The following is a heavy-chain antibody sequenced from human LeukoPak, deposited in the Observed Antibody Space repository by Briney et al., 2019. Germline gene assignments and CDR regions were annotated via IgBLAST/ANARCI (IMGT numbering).Heavy chain of an antibody. CDR2: ISGSGGST. D-gene: IGHD6-19*01. J-gene: IGHJ4*02. Sequence: GGTLRLSCAASGFTFSSYGMSWVRQAPGKGLEWVSAISGSGGSTYYADSVKGRFTISRDNSKNTLYLQMNSLRAEDTAVYYCAKDNQWLVSDYWGQGTLVTVSS. CDR1: GFTFSSYG. CDR3: AKDNQWLVSDY. V-gene: IGHV3-23*01.